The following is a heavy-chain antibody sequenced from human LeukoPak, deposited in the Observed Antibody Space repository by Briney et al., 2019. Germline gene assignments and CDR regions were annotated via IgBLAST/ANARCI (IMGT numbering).Heavy chain of an antibody. J-gene: IGHJ3*02. CDR2: IYSGGST. V-gene: IGHV3-53*01. CDR1: GFTVSSNY. D-gene: IGHD3-9*01. Sequence: GGSLRLSCAASGFTVSSNYMSWVRQAPGKGLEWVSVIYSGGSTYYADSVKGRFTISRDNSKNTLYLQMNSLRAEDTAVYYCARVMGKDYDILTGYHDDAFDIWGQGTMVTVSS. CDR3: ARVMGKDYDILTGYHDDAFDI.